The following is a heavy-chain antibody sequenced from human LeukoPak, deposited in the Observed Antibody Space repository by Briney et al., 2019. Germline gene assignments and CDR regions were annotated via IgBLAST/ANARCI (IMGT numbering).Heavy chain of an antibody. CDR1: GGTFSSYA. D-gene: IGHD6-13*01. CDR3: ARDRLTYSSSWYGGFDY. Sequence: SVKVSCKASGGTFSSYAISWVRQAPGQGLEWMGGIIPIFGTANYAQKFQGRVTITADKSTSTAYMELSSLRSEDTAVYYCARDRLTYSSSWYGGFDYWGQGTLVTVSS. CDR2: IIPIFGTA. J-gene: IGHJ4*02. V-gene: IGHV1-69*06.